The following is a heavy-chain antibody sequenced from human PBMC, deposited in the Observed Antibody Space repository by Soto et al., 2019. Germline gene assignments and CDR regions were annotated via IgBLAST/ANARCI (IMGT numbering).Heavy chain of an antibody. Sequence: SETLSLTCTVSGGSISSYYWSWIRQPPGKGLEWIGYIYYSGSTNYNPSLKSRVTISVDTSKNQFSLKLSSVTAADTAVYYCARALGGSYCDYWGQGTLVTVPQ. CDR2: IYYSGST. J-gene: IGHJ4*02. CDR3: ARALGGSYCDY. D-gene: IGHD1-26*01. CDR1: GGSISSYY. V-gene: IGHV4-59*01.